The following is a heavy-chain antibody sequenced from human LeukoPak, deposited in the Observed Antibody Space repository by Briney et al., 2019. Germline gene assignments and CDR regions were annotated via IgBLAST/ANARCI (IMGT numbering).Heavy chain of an antibody. J-gene: IGHJ4*02. D-gene: IGHD6-13*01. CDR2: IKQDGSEK. CDR1: GFTFSSYW. CDR3: ARGPTPPGIAAAGYYFDY. V-gene: IGHV3-7*01. Sequence: GGSLRLSCAASGFTFSSYWMSWVRQAPGKGLEWVANIKQDGSEKYYVDSVKGRFTISRDNAKNSLYLQMNSLRAEDTAVYYCARGPTPPGIAAAGYYFDYWGQGTLVTVSS.